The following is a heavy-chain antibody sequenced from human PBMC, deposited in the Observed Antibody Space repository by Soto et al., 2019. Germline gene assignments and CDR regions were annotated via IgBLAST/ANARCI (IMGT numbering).Heavy chain of an antibody. J-gene: IGHJ3*02. CDR1: GGSISSSRCH. CDR2: IYHSGSI. V-gene: IGHV4-39*07. Sequence: SETLSLTCTVSGGSISSSRCHWGWIRQPPGKGLEWIGEIYHSGSINHNPSLKSRVTMSVDKSNNQFSLKMTSVTAADTAVYYCASKFGELLADAFDIWGQGTVVTVSS. D-gene: IGHD3-10*01. CDR3: ASKFGELLADAFDI.